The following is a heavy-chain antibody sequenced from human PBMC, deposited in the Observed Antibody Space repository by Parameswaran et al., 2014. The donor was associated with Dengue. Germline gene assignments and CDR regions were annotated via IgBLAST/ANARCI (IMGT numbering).Heavy chain of an antibody. CDR2: ISYDGSNK. CDR3: ASYDSSGYLDAFDI. J-gene: IGHJ3*02. Sequence: VRQAPGRAGVVAVISYDGSNKYYADSVKGRFTISRDNSKNTLYLQMNSLRAEDTAVYYCASYDSSGYLDAFDIWGQGTMVTVSS. D-gene: IGHD3-22*01. V-gene: IGHV3-30*04.